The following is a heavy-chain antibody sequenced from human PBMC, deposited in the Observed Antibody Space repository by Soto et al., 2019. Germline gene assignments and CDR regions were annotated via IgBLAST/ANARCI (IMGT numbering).Heavy chain of an antibody. V-gene: IGHV4-39*01. CDR3: AGQTFTIAAASYGRRNWFDP. CDR1: GGSITSSSHF. Sequence: SETLSLTCTASGGSITSSSHFCGWFRQPPWKGLEWIGTIYFTGNTYYTPSLKSRLTMSIDTSKNEFSLRLNSVTAADTAVYYCAGQTFTIAAASYGRRNWFDPWGPGPPFTGSP. J-gene: IGHJ5*02. CDR2: IYFTGNT. D-gene: IGHD6-25*01.